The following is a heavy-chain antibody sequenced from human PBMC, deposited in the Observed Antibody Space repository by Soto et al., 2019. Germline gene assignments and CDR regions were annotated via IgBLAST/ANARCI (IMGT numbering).Heavy chain of an antibody. V-gene: IGHV1-18*01. CDR2: ISAYNGNT. Sequence: SVKIYCKASGYSVTSYRISCVRQAPGQGLEWMGWISAYNGNTNYAQKLQGRVTITTDTSTSTAYMELRSLRSDDTAVYYLYKDRGSRSYLVDPWGKGTLVTVSS. CDR1: GYSVTSYR. CDR3: YKDRGSRSYLVDP. J-gene: IGHJ5*02. D-gene: IGHD1-26*01.